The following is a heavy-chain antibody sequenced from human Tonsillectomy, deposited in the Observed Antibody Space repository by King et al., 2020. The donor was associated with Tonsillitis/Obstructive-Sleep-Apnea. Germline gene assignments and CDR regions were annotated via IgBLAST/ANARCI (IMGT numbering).Heavy chain of an antibody. CDR2: IDPSDSYT. V-gene: IGHV5-10-1*03. D-gene: IGHD5-12*01. CDR1: GYSFTSYW. CDR3: ARTGWLLSEENWFDP. Sequence: VQLVESGAEVKKPGESLRISCKGSGYSFTSYWISWVRQMPGKGLEWMGRIDPSDSYTNYSPSFQGHVTISADKSINTAYLQWSSLKASDTAMYFCARTGWLLSEENWFDPWGQGTVVTVSS. J-gene: IGHJ5*02.